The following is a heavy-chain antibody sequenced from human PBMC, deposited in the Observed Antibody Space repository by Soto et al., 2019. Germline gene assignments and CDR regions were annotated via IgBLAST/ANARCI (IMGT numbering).Heavy chain of an antibody. Sequence: QVQLVQSGAEVKKPGSSVKVSCKASGGTFSSYAISWVRQAPGQGLEWMGGIIPIFGTANYAQKFQGRVTIPGAESTSTAYMKRSSLRSEDTAVYYCARHVPAAGYYYGMDVWGQGTTVTVSS. J-gene: IGHJ6*02. CDR2: IIPIFGTA. V-gene: IGHV1-69*12. CDR3: ARHVPAAGYYYGMDV. CDR1: GGTFSSYA. D-gene: IGHD2-2*01.